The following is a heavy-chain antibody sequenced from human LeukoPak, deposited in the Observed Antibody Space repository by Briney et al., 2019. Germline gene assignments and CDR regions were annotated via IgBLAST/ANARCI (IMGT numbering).Heavy chain of an antibody. CDR1: GLTLSSFR. CDR2: IKEDGSEK. CDR3: VRGINLGY. V-gene: IGHV3-7*05. J-gene: IGHJ4*02. D-gene: IGHD1-14*01. Sequence: GGSLRLSCEASGLTLSSFRMTWVRQAPGKRLEWVATIKEDGSEKYYVDSVKGRFTISRDNAKNSLYLQMNSLRVEDTAVYYCVRGINLGYWGQGTLVTVSS.